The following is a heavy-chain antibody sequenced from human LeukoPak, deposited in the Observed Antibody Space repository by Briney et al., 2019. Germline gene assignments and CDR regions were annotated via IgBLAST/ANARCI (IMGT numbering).Heavy chain of an antibody. CDR3: ARAKYCSGGNCYPPDY. D-gene: IGHD2-15*01. V-gene: IGHV1-46*01. J-gene: IGHJ4*02. CDR2: VDPGDSIT. Sequence: ASVKVSCRASGGTFSSYAISWVRQAPGQGLEWMGIVDPGDSITSYAQKFQGRVTMTGDTSTSTVYMELSSLRSEDTAVYYCARAKYCSGGNCYPPDYWGQGTLVTVSS. CDR1: GGTFSSYA.